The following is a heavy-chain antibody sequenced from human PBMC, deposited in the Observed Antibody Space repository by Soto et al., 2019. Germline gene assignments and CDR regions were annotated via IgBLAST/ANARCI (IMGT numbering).Heavy chain of an antibody. Sequence: QVQLVQSGAEVKKPGASVKVSCKASGYTFTSYAMHWVRQAPGQRLEWMGWINAGNGNTKYSQKFQGRGTITRDTSASTAYMELSSLRSEDTAVYYCARGVVYCSSTSCPWAWFDPWCQGTLVTVSS. D-gene: IGHD2-2*01. V-gene: IGHV1-3*01. CDR3: ARGVVYCSSTSCPWAWFDP. CDR2: INAGNGNT. CDR1: GYTFTSYA. J-gene: IGHJ5*02.